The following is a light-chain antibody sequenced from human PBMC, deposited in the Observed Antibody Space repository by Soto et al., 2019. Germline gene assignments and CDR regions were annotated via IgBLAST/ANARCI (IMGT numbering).Light chain of an antibody. CDR1: ISDVGGYNY. CDR3: SSYTSSSTVV. CDR2: DVS. J-gene: IGLJ2*01. Sequence: QSALTQPASVSGSPGQSITISCTGTISDVGGYNYVSWYQQHPGKAPKLMIYDVSNRPSGVSNRVSGSKSGNTASLTISGRQAEDEADYYCSSYTSSSTVVFGGGTKVTVL. V-gene: IGLV2-14*01.